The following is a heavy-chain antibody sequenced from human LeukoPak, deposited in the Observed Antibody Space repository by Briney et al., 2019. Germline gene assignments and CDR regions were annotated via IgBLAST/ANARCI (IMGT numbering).Heavy chain of an antibody. CDR1: GLSFSDYA. D-gene: IGHD2-2*01. J-gene: IGHJ4*02. CDR3: ASSYCSSTSCWPDY. V-gene: IGHV3-30*01. CDR2: ISYDGSNK. Sequence: GRSLRLSCAAPGLSFSDYAMNWVRRAPGKGLEWVAVISYDGSNKYYADSVKCRFTISRDNSKNTLYLQMNSLRAEDTAVYYCASSYCSSTSCWPDYWGQGTLVTVSS.